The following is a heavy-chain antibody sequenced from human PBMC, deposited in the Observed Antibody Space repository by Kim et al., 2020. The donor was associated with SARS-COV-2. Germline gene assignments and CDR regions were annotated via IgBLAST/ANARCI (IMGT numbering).Heavy chain of an antibody. D-gene: IGHD3-10*01. J-gene: IGHJ3*02. V-gene: IGHV4-34*01. Sequence: SETLSLTCAVYGGSFTSDYWSWIRQPPGKGLEWIGEVYHSGSTNYNPSLKSRVTISVETSKNQFSLRLPSVTAADTAVYYCARAAFIMVRGVTITQRVGFDIWGQGTMVTVSS. CDR1: GGSFTSDY. CDR2: VYHSGST. CDR3: ARAAFIMVRGVTITQRVGFDI.